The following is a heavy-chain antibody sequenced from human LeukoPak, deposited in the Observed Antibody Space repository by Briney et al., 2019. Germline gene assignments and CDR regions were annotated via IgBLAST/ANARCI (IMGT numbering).Heavy chain of an antibody. D-gene: IGHD5-24*01. CDR1: GGSISPYY. CDR3: ARGDGGYNRPFDY. CDR2: IYYSGNT. J-gene: IGHJ4*02. Sequence: SETLSLTCTVSGGSISPYYWSWIRQPPGKGLEWLGYIYYSGNTDYNPSLKSRVAISVDTSKNQFSLKLSSVTAADTAVYYCARGDGGYNRPFDYWGQGTLVTVSS. V-gene: IGHV4-59*12.